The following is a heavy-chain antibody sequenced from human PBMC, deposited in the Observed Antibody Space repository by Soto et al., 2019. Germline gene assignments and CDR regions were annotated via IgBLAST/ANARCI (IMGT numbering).Heavy chain of an antibody. CDR3: AKDGFAGNIFPYGMDV. Sequence: GGSLRLSCAASGFTFSSYAMSWVRQAPGKGLEWVSAISGRGDSTHYADSVKGRFTISRDNSKNTLYLQMNSLRAEDRAVYYCAKDGFAGNIFPYGMDVWGQGTTVTVSS. D-gene: IGHD3-9*01. CDR2: ISGRGDST. V-gene: IGHV3-23*01. CDR1: GFTFSSYA. J-gene: IGHJ6*02.